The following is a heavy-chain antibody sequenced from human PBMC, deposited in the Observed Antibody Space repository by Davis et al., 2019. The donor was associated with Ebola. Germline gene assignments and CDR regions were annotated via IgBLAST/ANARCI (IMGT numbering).Heavy chain of an antibody. Sequence: HTGGSLRLSCAASGFTFNNYWMHWVRQVPGKGLVWVSRINSDGRGTNYADSVKGRFTISRDNAKNTLYLHMNSLRAEDTAVYYCARVRWTSGYYFDYWGQGTLVTVSS. D-gene: IGHD3-22*01. CDR3: ARVRWTSGYYFDY. J-gene: IGHJ4*02. CDR1: GFTFNNYW. CDR2: INSDGRGT. V-gene: IGHV3-74*01.